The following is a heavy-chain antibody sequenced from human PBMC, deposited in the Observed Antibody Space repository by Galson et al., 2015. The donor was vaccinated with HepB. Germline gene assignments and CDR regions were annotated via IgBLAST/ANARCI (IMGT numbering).Heavy chain of an antibody. J-gene: IGHJ4*02. Sequence: SLRLSCAASEFTFSSYDMSWVRQAPGRGLEWVSAIRAGGDTTYYLDSVKGRFTIFRDNSKNTLYLQMNSLRAEDTAVYYCTKDAFSGGGYAEYDYWGQGTLVTVSS. D-gene: IGHD2-15*01. CDR2: IRAGGDTT. V-gene: IGHV3-23*01. CDR1: EFTFSSYD. CDR3: TKDAFSGGGYAEYDY.